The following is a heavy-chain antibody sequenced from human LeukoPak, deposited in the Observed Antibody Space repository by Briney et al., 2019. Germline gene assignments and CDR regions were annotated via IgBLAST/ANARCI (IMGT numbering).Heavy chain of an antibody. CDR3: ARDKGYCSSTSCYDAYYGMDV. J-gene: IGHJ6*02. D-gene: IGHD2-2*01. CDR1: GGTFSSYA. Sequence: ASVTVSCKASGGTFSSYAISWVRQAPGQGLEWMGGIIPIFGTANYAQKFQGRVTITADESTSTAYMELSSLRSEDTAVYYCARDKGYCSSTSCYDAYYGMDVWGQGTTVTVSS. CDR2: IIPIFGTA. V-gene: IGHV1-69*13.